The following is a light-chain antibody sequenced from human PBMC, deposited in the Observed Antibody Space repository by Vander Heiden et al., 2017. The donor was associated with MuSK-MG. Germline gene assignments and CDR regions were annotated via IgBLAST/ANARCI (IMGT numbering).Light chain of an antibody. V-gene: IGKV1-12*01. Sequence: DIHMTQSPSIVSASVGDRVTITCRASQGVASWLAWYQQKPGKASKLLIYSVSSLQSGVPSRFSGNGSGTDFTLTISSLQPEDLATYFCQQANNFPITFGQGTKVEI. CDR2: SVS. J-gene: IGKJ1*01. CDR3: QQANNFPIT. CDR1: QGVASW.